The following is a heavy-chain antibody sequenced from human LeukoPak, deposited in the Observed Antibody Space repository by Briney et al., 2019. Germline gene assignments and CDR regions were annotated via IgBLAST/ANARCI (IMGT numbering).Heavy chain of an antibody. CDR2: IYYSGST. J-gene: IGHJ4*02. V-gene: IGHV4-61*01. CDR3: ARWYYDSSGWQFDY. Sequence: SETLSLTCTVSGGSVSSGSYYRSWIRQPPGKGLEWIGYIYYSGSTNYNPSLKSRVTISVDTSKNQFSLKLSSVTAADTAVYYCARWYYDSSGWQFDYWGQGTLVTVSS. D-gene: IGHD3-22*01. CDR1: GGSVSSGSYY.